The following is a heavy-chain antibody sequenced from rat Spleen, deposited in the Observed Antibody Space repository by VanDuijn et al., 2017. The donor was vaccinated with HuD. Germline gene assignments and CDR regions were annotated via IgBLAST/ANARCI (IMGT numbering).Heavy chain of an antibody. Sequence: QVQLKESGPGLVQPSQTLSLTCTVSGFSLTSYGVSWVRQPPGKGLEWIGAIWSGGSTDYNSALKSRLSISRDTSKSQIFLKMNSLQTDDTGTYYCTRDGPPYFDHWGQGVMVTVSS. J-gene: IGHJ2*01. CDR3: TRDGPPYFDH. V-gene: IGHV2-4*01. D-gene: IGHD3-1*01. CDR2: IWSGGST. CDR1: GFSLTSYG.